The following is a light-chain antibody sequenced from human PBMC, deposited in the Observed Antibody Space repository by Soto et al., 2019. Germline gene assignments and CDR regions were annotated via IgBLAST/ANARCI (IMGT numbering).Light chain of an antibody. J-gene: IGLJ2*01. CDR1: SRDIGGYNY. CDR3: CSYATPRQ. CDR2: EVS. Sequence: QSVLTQPASVSGSPGQSITISCTGTSRDIGGYNYVSWHQQHPGKAPKVIITEVSNRPSGVSDRFSGSKSGNTASLTISGLQAEDEADYYCCSYATPRQFGGGTKLTVL. V-gene: IGLV2-14*01.